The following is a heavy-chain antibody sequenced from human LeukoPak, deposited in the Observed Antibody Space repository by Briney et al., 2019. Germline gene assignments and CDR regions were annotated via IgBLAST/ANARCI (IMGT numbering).Heavy chain of an antibody. CDR3: ARDGGKRYYDSSGYYYGPTGYYFDY. J-gene: IGHJ4*02. CDR2: IIPILGIA. CDR1: GGTFSSYA. D-gene: IGHD3-22*01. Sequence: SVKVSCKASGGTFSSYAISWVRQAPGQGLEWMGRIIPILGIANYAQEFQGRATITADKSTSTAYMELSSLRSEDTAVYYCARDGGKRYYDSSGYYYGPTGYYFDYWGQGTLVTVSS. V-gene: IGHV1-69*04.